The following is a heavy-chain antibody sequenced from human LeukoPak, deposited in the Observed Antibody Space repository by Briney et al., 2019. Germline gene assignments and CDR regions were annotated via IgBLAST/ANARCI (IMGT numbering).Heavy chain of an antibody. CDR3: AKTGGPVYGPLDY. V-gene: IGHV3-33*06. CDR1: GFTFSSYG. J-gene: IGHJ4*02. D-gene: IGHD2-8*02. Sequence: GGSLRLSCAASGFTFSSYGMHWVRQAPGKGLEWVAVIWYDGSNKYYADSVKGRFTISRDNSKNTLYLQMNSLRAEDTAVYYCAKTGGPVYGPLDYWGQGTLVTVSS. CDR2: IWYDGSNK.